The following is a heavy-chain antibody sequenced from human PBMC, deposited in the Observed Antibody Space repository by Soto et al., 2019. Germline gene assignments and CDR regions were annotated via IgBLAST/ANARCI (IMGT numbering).Heavy chain of an antibody. J-gene: IGHJ4*02. CDR2: IYYSGST. CDR1: GGSISSGGYY. Sequence: SETLSLTCTVSGGSISSGGYYWSWIRQHPGKGLEWIGYIYYSGSTYYNPSLKSRVTISVDTSKNQFSLKLSSVTAADTAVYYCARDSSMIVLDYWGQGTLVTVSS. CDR3: ARDSSMIVLDY. V-gene: IGHV4-31*03. D-gene: IGHD3-22*01.